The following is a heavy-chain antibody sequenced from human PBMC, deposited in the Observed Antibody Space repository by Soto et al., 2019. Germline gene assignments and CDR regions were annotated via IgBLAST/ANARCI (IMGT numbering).Heavy chain of an antibody. V-gene: IGHV3-21*01. CDR2: ISSRSDI. Sequence: PGWSLRLSCLGSVFTFSTYSINWFRQAPGKGLEWVSSISSRSDIYYADSVKGRFTISRDNAKNSVSLQMNSLRAEDTAVYYCAREYTAWPLAYGLDVWGQGTTVTVSS. J-gene: IGHJ6*02. CDR1: VFTFSTYS. D-gene: IGHD2-2*02. CDR3: AREYTAWPLAYGLDV.